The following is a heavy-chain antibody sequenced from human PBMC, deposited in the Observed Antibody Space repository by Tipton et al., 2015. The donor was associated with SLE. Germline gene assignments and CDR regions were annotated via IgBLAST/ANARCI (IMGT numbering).Heavy chain of an antibody. D-gene: IGHD6-6*01. Sequence: GSLRLSCAASGFTFSSYEMNWVRQAPGKGLEWVSYISSSGSTIYYADSVKGRFTISRDNAKNSLYLQMNSLRAEDTAVYYCAREGIAARGEGFDPWGQGTLVTVSS. J-gene: IGHJ5*02. CDR2: ISSSGSTI. CDR1: GFTFSSYE. CDR3: AREGIAARGEGFDP. V-gene: IGHV3-48*03.